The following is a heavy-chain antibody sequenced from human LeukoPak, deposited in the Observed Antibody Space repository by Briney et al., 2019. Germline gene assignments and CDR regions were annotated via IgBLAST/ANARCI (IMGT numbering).Heavy chain of an antibody. CDR3: ASYLSGWPMKY. Sequence: SVKVSCKASGYTFTSYDINWVRQAPGQGLEWMGGIIPIFGTANYAQKFQGRVTITADESTSTAYMELSSLRSEDTAVYYCASYLSGWPMKYWGQGTLVTVSS. J-gene: IGHJ4*02. D-gene: IGHD6-19*01. CDR1: GYTFTSYD. CDR2: IIPIFGTA. V-gene: IGHV1-69*13.